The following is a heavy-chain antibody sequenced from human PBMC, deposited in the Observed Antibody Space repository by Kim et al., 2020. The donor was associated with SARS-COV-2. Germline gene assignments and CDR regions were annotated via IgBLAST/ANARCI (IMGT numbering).Heavy chain of an antibody. V-gene: IGHV3-30*18. CDR2: VSYDGNEK. Sequence: GGSLRLSCAGSGFFFFNYGMHWVRQAPGKGLEWVAVVSYDGNEKYYADSVKGRFTISRDNSKNTVYLQMNSLRVEDTAVFYCVKEGTATAWDNYGLDAWGQGTTVTVSS. CDR3: VKEGTATAWDNYGLDA. D-gene: IGHD6-13*01. CDR1: GFFFFNYG. J-gene: IGHJ6*02.